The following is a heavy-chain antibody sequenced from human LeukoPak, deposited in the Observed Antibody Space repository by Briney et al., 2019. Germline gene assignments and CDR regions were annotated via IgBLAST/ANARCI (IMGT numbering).Heavy chain of an antibody. D-gene: IGHD3-9*01. Sequence: SETLSLTCNVSGDYITTTNYYWAWVRQPPGKGLEWIASVFYSGTTYYNPSLKSRVTIPMDTSRKQISLRLASVIATDTAIYYCARRSRLYRHETTGYHDSWGQGTLVTVSS. V-gene: IGHV4-39*01. CDR1: GDYITTTNYY. CDR3: ARRSRLYRHETTGYHDS. J-gene: IGHJ4*02. CDR2: VFYSGTT.